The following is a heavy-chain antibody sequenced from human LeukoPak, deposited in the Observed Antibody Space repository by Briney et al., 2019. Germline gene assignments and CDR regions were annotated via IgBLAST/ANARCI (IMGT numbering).Heavy chain of an antibody. V-gene: IGHV3-33*01. J-gene: IGHJ4*02. CDR1: GFTFSNYD. D-gene: IGHD3-10*01. Sequence: GGSLRLSCAASGFTFSNYDMHWVRQAPGKGLEWVAVIWYDGSNKYYADSVKGRFTISRDNSKNTLYLQMDSLRAEDTAVYYCARDGIYGSGNYGQDYFDYWGQGTLVTVSS. CDR2: IWYDGSNK. CDR3: ARDGIYGSGNYGQDYFDY.